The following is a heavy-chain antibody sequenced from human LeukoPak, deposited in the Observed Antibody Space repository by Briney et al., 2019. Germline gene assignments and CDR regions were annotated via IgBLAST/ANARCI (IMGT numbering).Heavy chain of an antibody. CDR3: ARQGTYYYDSTKFTFDS. Sequence: SETLSLTCTVSGDSIATGIHYWGWIRQPPGKGLEWIGSVFYTGNTYYNPSLQSRITISVDTSKNQVSLKVTSVTATDTGLYYCARQGTYYYDSTKFTFDSWGQGTLVTVSS. D-gene: IGHD3-22*01. V-gene: IGHV4-39*01. J-gene: IGHJ4*02. CDR1: GDSIATGIHY. CDR2: VFYTGNT.